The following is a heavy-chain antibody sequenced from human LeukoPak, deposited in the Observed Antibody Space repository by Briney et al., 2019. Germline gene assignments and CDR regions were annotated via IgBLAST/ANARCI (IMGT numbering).Heavy chain of an antibody. CDR3: ARSGSGSYLPPDY. V-gene: IGHV1-69*06. CDR2: IIPIFGTA. Sequence: ASVKVSCKASGGTFSSYAISWVRQAPGQGLEWMGGIIPIFGTANYAQKFQGRVTITADKSTSTAYMELSSLRSEDTAVYYCARSGSGSYLPPDYWGQGTLVTVSS. CDR1: GGTFSSYA. D-gene: IGHD3-10*01. J-gene: IGHJ4*02.